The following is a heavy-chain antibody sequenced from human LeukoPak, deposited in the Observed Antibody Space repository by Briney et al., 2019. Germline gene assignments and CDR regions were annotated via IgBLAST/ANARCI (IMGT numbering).Heavy chain of an antibody. CDR2: INGDGNNV. Sequence: GESLRLSCAASGFTFNNYWLHWVRQVPGKGLMWVSRINGDGNNVNYADSVKGRFTISRDNAKSTLHLQMNSLRAEDTAVYYCAAGPAGNGHLSSYWGQGTRVTVSS. CDR1: GFTFNNYW. V-gene: IGHV3-74*01. J-gene: IGHJ4*02. D-gene: IGHD1-1*01. CDR3: AAGPAGNGHLSSY.